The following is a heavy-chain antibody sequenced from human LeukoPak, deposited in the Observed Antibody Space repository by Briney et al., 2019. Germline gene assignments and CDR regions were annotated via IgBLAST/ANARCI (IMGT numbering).Heavy chain of an antibody. V-gene: IGHV3-13*04. Sequence: PGGSLRLSCAASGFTFSSYDMHWVRQAAGTGLELVSAIGTAGDTYYPGSVRGRFTISRENAKNSLYLQMNSLRAGDTAVYYCARGSGQNFDYWGQGTLVTVSS. J-gene: IGHJ4*02. CDR3: ARGSGQNFDY. CDR2: IGTAGDT. CDR1: GFTFSSYD. D-gene: IGHD3-10*01.